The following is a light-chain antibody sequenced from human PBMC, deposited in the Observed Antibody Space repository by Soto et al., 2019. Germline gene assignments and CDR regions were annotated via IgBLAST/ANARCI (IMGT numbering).Light chain of an antibody. CDR2: GAS. CDR1: QSLNSAY. CDR3: QKYGSSPR. V-gene: IGKV3-20*01. J-gene: IGKJ1*01. Sequence: EFVLTQSPGTLSLSPGERATLSCRASQSLNSAYLAWYQQKPGQAPRLLIYGASNKLAGIPDRFSGSGSGTDFTLTISRLEPEDFAFYYGQKYGSSPRFGQGTKVE.